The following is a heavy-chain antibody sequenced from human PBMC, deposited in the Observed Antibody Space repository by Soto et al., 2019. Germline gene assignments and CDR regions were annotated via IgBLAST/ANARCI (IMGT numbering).Heavy chain of an antibody. Sequence: EVQMFESGGGLAQPGGSLRLSCAAPGFICSSYDMSWLRQAPGMGLEWVSTILVDGRTFYVDSVKGRFTISRDSSKNTVYLNMNSRTAGDTALYYWAKGTATGGGAFDICGQGTMVTVSS. CDR1: GFICSSYD. V-gene: IGHV3-23*01. J-gene: IGHJ3*02. CDR3: AKGTATGGGAFDI. D-gene: IGHD2-8*02. CDR2: ILVDGRT.